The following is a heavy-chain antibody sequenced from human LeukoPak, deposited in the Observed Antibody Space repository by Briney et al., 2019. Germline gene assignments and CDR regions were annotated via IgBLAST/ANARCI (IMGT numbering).Heavy chain of an antibody. CDR1: GFTFRTYA. CDR3: ARADWDTAMIDY. Sequence: GGSLRLSCVASGFTFRTYAMSWVRQAPGKGLEWVSGISDSGGTTYYADSVKGRFTISRDNAKNSLYLQMNSLRAEDTAVYYCARADWDTAMIDYWGQGTLVTVSS. J-gene: IGHJ4*02. CDR2: ISDSGGTT. D-gene: IGHD5-18*01. V-gene: IGHV3-23*01.